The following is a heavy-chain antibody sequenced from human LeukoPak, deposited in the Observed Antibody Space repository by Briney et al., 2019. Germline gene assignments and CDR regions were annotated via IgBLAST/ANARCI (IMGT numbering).Heavy chain of an antibody. CDR2: ISSSGGTT. CDR1: GFTFSSYS. Sequence: GGSLRLSCAASGFTFSSYSVIWVRQSPGKGLEWVSYISSSGGTTYYADSVKGRFTISRDNAKSSLYLQMNSLGAEDTALYYCTRGRQGFYFDSWGQGTLVTVSS. J-gene: IGHJ4*02. V-gene: IGHV3-48*01. D-gene: IGHD1-1*01. CDR3: TRGRQGFYFDS.